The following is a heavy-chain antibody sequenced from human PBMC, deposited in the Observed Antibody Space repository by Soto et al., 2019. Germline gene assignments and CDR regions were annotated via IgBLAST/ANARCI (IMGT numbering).Heavy chain of an antibody. CDR2: IIPIFGTA. Sequence: SVKVSCKASGGTFSSYAISWVRQAPGQGLEWMGGIIPIFGTANYAQKFQGRVTITADESTSTAYMELSSLRSEDTAVYYCARAPSNYDSSGYPDYWGQGTLVTVSS. D-gene: IGHD3-22*01. V-gene: IGHV1-69*13. CDR3: ARAPSNYDSSGYPDY. J-gene: IGHJ4*02. CDR1: GGTFSSYA.